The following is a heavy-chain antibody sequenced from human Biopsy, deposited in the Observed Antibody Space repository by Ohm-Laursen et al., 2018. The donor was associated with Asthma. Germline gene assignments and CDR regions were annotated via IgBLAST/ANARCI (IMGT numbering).Heavy chain of an antibody. V-gene: IGHV5-51*01. D-gene: IGHD3-10*01. CDR3: ARLPYGSGSFFDF. Sequence: ESLRISCKASGYIFTSYWTGWVRQMPGKGLEWMAIIFPDDSDTIYSPSFQGQVTISADKSISTVYLQWSSLKASDTAKYYCARLPYGSGSFFDFWGQGTQVTVAS. CDR1: GYIFTSYW. CDR2: IFPDDSDT. J-gene: IGHJ4*02.